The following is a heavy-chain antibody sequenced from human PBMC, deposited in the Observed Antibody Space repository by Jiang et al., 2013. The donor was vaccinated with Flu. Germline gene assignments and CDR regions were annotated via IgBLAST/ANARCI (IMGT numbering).Heavy chain of an antibody. V-gene: IGHV4-31*02. D-gene: IGHD2-2*01. Sequence: GYYWSWIRQHPGKGLEWIGYIYYSGSTYYNPSLKSRVTISVDTSKNQFSLKLSSVTAADTAVYYCARGISDIVVVPAAHFDYWGQGTLVTVSS. CDR2: IYYSGST. J-gene: IGHJ4*02. CDR1: GYY. CDR3: ARGISDIVVVPAAHFDY.